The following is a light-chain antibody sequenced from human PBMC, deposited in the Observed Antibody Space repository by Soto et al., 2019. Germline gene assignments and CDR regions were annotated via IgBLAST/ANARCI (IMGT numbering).Light chain of an antibody. V-gene: IGKV1-5*01. CDR3: QQYNNWPFS. J-gene: IGKJ5*01. CDR2: DAY. Sequence: DIQMTQSPSTLSASVGDSVTITCRASQSISVWLAWYQQKAGKAPNLLIYDAYSLESGVPSRFSGSGSGTDFTLTISGLQSEDSAVYFCQQYNNWPFSFGQGTRLEIK. CDR1: QSISVW.